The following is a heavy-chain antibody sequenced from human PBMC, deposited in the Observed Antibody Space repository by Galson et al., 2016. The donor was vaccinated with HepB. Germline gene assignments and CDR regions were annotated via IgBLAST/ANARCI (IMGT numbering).Heavy chain of an antibody. CDR2: ASYDGSNN. CDR3: ARDANLAYCRGDCYWFDH. D-gene: IGHD2-21*02. CDR1: GFTFGSYG. J-gene: IGHJ5*02. V-gene: IGHV3-30-3*01. Sequence: SLRLSCAASGFTFGSYGMHWVRQAPGKGLEWVAVASYDGSNNYYPDSVKDRFTVSRDNSKNTLYLQMNSLRTEDTAVYYCARDANLAYCRGDCYWFDHWGPGTLVTVSS.